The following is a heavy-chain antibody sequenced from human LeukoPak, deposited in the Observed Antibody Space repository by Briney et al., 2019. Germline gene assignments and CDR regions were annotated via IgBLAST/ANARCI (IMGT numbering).Heavy chain of an antibody. CDR2: IYYSGST. J-gene: IGHJ6*04. V-gene: IGHV4-59*12. CDR3: ARDHFGMDV. Sequence: SETLSLTCTVSGGSIGSYYWSWIRQPPGKGLEWIGYIYYSGSTYYNPSLKSRVTISVDTSKNQFSLKLSSVTAADTAVYYCARDHFGMDVWGKGTTVTVSS. CDR1: GGSIGSYY.